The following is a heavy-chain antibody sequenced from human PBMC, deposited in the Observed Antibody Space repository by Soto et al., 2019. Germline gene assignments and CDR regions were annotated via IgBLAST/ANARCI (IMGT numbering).Heavy chain of an antibody. J-gene: IGHJ4*02. V-gene: IGHV4-59*01. CDR1: GCSISTYY. D-gene: IGHD3-10*01. Sequence: PXETLSLTCTVSGCSISTYYWSWIRQPPGKGLEWIGYIYYSGSTNYNPSLKSRVTISEDASKNQFSLKLSSVTAADTAVYYCARGKFPFTFDYWGQGTLVTVSS. CDR2: IYYSGST. CDR3: ARGKFPFTFDY.